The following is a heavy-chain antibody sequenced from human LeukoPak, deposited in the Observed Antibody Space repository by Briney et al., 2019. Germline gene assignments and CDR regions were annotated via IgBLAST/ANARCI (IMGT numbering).Heavy chain of an antibody. CDR1: GFTFSDYS. D-gene: IGHD1-1*01. CDR3: VRDLLGSGSTTAYLHH. V-gene: IGHV3-21*01. Sequence: GGSLRLSCTASGFTFSDYSMNWVRQAPGKGLEWVSSISRRSRHVYYAGSVKGRFTISRDNTWNSLYLQMNSLRAEDMAVYFCVRDLLGSGSTTAYLHHWGQGTLVTVSS. CDR2: ISRRSRHV. J-gene: IGHJ1*01.